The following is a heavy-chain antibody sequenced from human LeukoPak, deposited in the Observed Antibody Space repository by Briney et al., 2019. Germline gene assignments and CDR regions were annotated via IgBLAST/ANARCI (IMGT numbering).Heavy chain of an antibody. CDR2: INHSGST. CDR1: GGSFSGYC. D-gene: IGHD3-22*01. CDR3: ARGPIITMIVANNWFDP. V-gene: IGHV4-34*01. Sequence: SETLSLTCAVYGGSFSGYCWSWIRQPPGKGLEWIGEINHSGSTNYNPSLKSRVTISVDTSKNQFSLKLSSVTAADTAVYYCARGPIITMIVANNWFDPWGQGTLVTVSS. J-gene: IGHJ5*02.